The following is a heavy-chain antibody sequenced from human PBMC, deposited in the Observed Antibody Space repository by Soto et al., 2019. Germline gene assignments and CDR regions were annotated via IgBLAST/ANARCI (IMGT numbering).Heavy chain of an antibody. Sequence: PSETLSLTCTVSGGSISSYYWSWIRQPPGKGLEWIGYIYYNGSTNYNPSLKSRVTISVDTSKNQFSLKLSSVTAADTAVYYCARLLVAAAGTGDYWGQGTLVTVSS. D-gene: IGHD6-13*01. CDR1: GGSISSYY. CDR3: ARLLVAAAGTGDY. J-gene: IGHJ4*02. V-gene: IGHV4-59*08. CDR2: IYYNGST.